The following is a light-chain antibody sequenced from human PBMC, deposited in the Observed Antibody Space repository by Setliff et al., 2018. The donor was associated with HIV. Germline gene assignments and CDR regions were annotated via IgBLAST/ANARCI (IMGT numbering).Light chain of an antibody. Sequence: QSVLTQPASVSGSPGQWITISCTGTSSDIGAYDYVSWYQQHPGRAPQLIICEVNNRPSGVSHRFSGSKSGNTASLTISGLQAEDEADYYCSSYSSSATVLFGGGTKGTVL. J-gene: IGLJ3*02. V-gene: IGLV2-14*01. CDR2: EVN. CDR3: SSYSSSATVL. CDR1: SSDIGAYDY.